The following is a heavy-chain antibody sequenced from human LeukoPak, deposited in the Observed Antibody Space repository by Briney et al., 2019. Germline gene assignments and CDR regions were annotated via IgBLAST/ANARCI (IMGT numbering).Heavy chain of an antibody. CDR2: IYTSGST. CDR3: ARYNSDAGDFDY. J-gene: IGHJ4*02. D-gene: IGHD1-20*01. CDR1: GGSISSYY. V-gene: IGHV4-4*07. Sequence: SETLSLTCTVSGGSISSYYWSWIRQPAGKGLEWIGRIYTSGSTNYNPSLKSRVTISVDTSKDQFSLNLNSLTPADTAVYYCARYNSDAGDFDYWGQGTLVTVSS.